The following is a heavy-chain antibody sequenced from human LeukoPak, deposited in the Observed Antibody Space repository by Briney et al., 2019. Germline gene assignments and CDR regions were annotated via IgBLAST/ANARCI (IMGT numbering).Heavy chain of an antibody. CDR3: AREGGIVVVPVMDV. V-gene: IGHV3-64*01. Sequence: PGGSLRLSCAASGFTFSSYAMHWVRQAPGKGLEYVSAISSNGGSTYYANSVKGRFTISRDNSKHTLYLQMGSLRAEDMAVYYCAREGGIVVVPVMDVWGKGTTVTVSS. CDR1: GFTFSSYA. D-gene: IGHD3-22*01. CDR2: ISSNGGST. J-gene: IGHJ6*03.